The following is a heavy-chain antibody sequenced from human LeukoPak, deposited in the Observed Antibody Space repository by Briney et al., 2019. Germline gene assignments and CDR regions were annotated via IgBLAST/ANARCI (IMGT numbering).Heavy chain of an antibody. CDR1: GGSISGYY. CDR3: ARAGRNIAVAGVDY. V-gene: IGHV4-59*01. D-gene: IGHD6-19*01. CDR2: IYYSGST. J-gene: IGHJ4*02. Sequence: SETLSLTCTVSGGSISGYYWSWIRQPPGKGLEWIGYIYYSGSTNYNPSLKSRVTISVDTSKNQFPLKLSSVTAADTAVYYCARAGRNIAVAGVDYWGQGTLVTVSS.